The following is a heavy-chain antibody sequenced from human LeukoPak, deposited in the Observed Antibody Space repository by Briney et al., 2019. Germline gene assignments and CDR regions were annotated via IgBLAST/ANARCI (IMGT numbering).Heavy chain of an antibody. V-gene: IGHV3-30*03. CDR2: ISYDGSNK. Sequence: GGSLRLSCAASGFTFSSYWMTWVRQAPGKGLEWVAVISYDGSNKYYADSVKGRFTISRDNSKNTLYLQMNSLRAEDTAVYYCARDLYYYDSSGYGPVEPDAFDIWGQGTMVTVSS. CDR3: ARDLYYYDSSGYGPVEPDAFDI. J-gene: IGHJ3*02. D-gene: IGHD3-22*01. CDR1: GFTFSSYW.